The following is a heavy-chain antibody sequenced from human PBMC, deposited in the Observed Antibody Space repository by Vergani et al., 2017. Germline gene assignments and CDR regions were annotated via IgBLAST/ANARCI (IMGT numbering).Heavy chain of an antibody. Sequence: QVQLQESGPGLVKPSETLSLTCTVSGYSISSGYYWTWIRQPPGKGLEWIGYIYDSGDTKYNPSLKSRVTMSLDTSNNQFSLKLSSVTAADTAVYYCAREGGGMAARSFDYWGQGTLVTVSS. J-gene: IGHJ4*02. D-gene: IGHD6-6*01. V-gene: IGHV4-61*01. CDR1: GYSISSGYY. CDR3: AREGGGMAARSFDY. CDR2: IYDSGDT.